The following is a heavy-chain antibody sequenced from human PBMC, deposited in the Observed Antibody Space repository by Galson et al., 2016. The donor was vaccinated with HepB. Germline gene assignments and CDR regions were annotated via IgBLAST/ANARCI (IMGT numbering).Heavy chain of an antibody. CDR1: GFTFSIYA. V-gene: IGHV3-23*01. CDR2: ISGSGGST. Sequence: SLRLSCAASGFTFSIYAMSWVRQAPGKGLEWVSGISGSGGSTYYADNSKTTLYLQMNSLRAEDTAVYYCAKRYFDWRGDEAFDYWGQGNLVTVSS. J-gene: IGHJ4*02. D-gene: IGHD3-9*01. CDR3: AKRYFDWRGDEAFDY.